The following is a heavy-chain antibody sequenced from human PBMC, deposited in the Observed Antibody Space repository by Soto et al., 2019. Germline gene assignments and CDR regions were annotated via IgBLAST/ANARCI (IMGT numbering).Heavy chain of an antibody. CDR1: GFTFRSYG. D-gene: IGHD6-13*01. CDR2: SSYDGSNE. J-gene: IGHJ5*02. Sequence: QVQLVESGVGVVQPGRSLRLSCAASGFTFRSYGMHWVRQAPGKGLEWVAVSSYDGSNEYYADSVKGRFTISRDDSKNTLYLQMNSLRAEYTAVYYCAKDREQQLVRGWFDPWGQGTLVTVSP. CDR3: AKDREQQLVRGWFDP. V-gene: IGHV3-30*18.